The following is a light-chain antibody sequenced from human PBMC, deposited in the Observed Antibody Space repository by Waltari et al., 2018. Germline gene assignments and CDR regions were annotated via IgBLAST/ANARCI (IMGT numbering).Light chain of an antibody. Sequence: ILLTQFPGTLSLSPGETATFSCRASQSVFSSYIGWYQQKPGQAPRLLIYGASNRATDIPDRFSGSGSGTDFTLTISRLEPEDFAVYYCQVYGSSPLTFGGGTKGEI. CDR2: GAS. V-gene: IGKV3-20*01. J-gene: IGKJ4*01. CDR1: QSVFSSY. CDR3: QVYGSSPLT.